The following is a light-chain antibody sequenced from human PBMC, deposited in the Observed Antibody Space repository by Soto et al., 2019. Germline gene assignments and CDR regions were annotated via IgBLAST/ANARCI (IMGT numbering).Light chain of an antibody. J-gene: IGLJ1*01. CDR3: SSYTSSSTYV. V-gene: IGLV2-14*01. Sequence: QSVLTQPASVSGSPGQSITISCTGTSSDGGGYNYVSWSQQHPGKAPQLMIYEVSNRPSGVSNRFSGSKSGNTASLTISGLQAEDEADYYCSSYTSSSTYVFGTGTKVTVL. CDR1: SSDGGGYNY. CDR2: EVS.